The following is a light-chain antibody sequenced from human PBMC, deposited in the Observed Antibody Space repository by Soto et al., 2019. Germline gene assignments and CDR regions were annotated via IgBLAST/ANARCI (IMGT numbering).Light chain of an antibody. CDR2: GAS. CDR3: QQTLSFPPT. Sequence: EIVMTQSPGTLSLSPGERATLSCRASQNVSSRFLAWYQQKPGQAPRLLMYGASNRATGIPDRFSGTGSGTDFTLTISSLQPEDFATYYCQQTLSFPPTFGQGTKVDIK. CDR1: QNVSSRF. V-gene: IGKV3-20*01. J-gene: IGKJ1*01.